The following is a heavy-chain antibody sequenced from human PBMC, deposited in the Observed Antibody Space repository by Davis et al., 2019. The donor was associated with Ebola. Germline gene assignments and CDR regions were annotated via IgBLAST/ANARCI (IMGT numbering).Heavy chain of an antibody. D-gene: IGHD4-11*01. V-gene: IGHV4-39*07. CDR2: VYYSGST. J-gene: IGHJ4*02. CDR3: ARDTVTTGFDY. Sequence: MPSETLSLTCTVSGGSITSTTYYWGWIRQPPVKGLEWIGSVYYSGSTYYNPSLKSRVTISVDTSKNQFSLKLSSVTAADTAVYYCARDTVTTGFDYWGQGTLVTVSS. CDR1: GGSITSTTYY.